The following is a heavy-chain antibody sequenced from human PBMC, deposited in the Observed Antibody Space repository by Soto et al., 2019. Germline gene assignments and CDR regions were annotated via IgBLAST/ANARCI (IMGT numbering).Heavy chain of an antibody. CDR2: ISGSGAST. Sequence: EVQLLESGGGLAQPGGSLRLSCAASGFTFSSYAMSWVRQGPGKGLEWVSAISGSGASTFYTDSVKGRFTVSRDNSKNTLYLQMNSLRAEDTAIYYCAKATIRFLDTYGMDVW. D-gene: IGHD3-3*01. V-gene: IGHV3-23*01. CDR1: GFTFSSYA. J-gene: IGHJ6*01. CDR3: AKATIRFLDTYGMDV.